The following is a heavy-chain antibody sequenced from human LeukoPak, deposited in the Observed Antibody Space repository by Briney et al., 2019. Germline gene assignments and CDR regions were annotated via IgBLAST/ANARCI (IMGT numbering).Heavy chain of an antibody. D-gene: IGHD6-19*01. Sequence: GASVKVSCKASGYSFTGYYMHWVRQAPGQGLEWMGWINPYSGGTNYAQEFQGRVTMTRDTSISTAYMELSSLRPDDTAVYYCATPKRYSSGWGYFDYWGQGTLVTVSS. CDR3: ATPKRYSSGWGYFDY. V-gene: IGHV1-2*02. CDR2: INPYSGGT. CDR1: GYSFTGYY. J-gene: IGHJ4*02.